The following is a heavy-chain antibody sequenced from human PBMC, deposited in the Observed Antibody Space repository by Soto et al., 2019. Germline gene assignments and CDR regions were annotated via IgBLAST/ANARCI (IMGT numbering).Heavy chain of an antibody. J-gene: IGHJ6*02. Sequence: QVQLVQSGAEVKKPGPSVKVSCKASGGTFSSYAISWVRQAPGQGLEWMGGIIPIFGTANYAQKFQGRVTITADESTSTAYMELSSLRSEDTAVYYCARLGYSGYDYDYYYYGMDVWGQGTTVTVSS. V-gene: IGHV1-69*01. CDR2: IIPIFGTA. CDR3: ARLGYSGYDYDYYYYGMDV. D-gene: IGHD5-12*01. CDR1: GGTFSSYA.